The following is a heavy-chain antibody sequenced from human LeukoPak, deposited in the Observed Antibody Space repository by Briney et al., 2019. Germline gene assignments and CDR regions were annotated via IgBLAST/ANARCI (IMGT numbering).Heavy chain of an antibody. D-gene: IGHD3-10*01. V-gene: IGHV3-48*03. Sequence: PGGSLRLSCAASGFTFSSYEMNWVRQAPGKGLEWVSYISSSGSTIYYADSVKGRFTISRDNAKNSLYLQMNSLTAENTAVYYCARGLWFGELLNYYYYMDVWGKGTTVTISS. CDR2: ISSSGSTI. J-gene: IGHJ6*03. CDR1: GFTFSSYE. CDR3: ARGLWFGELLNYYYYMDV.